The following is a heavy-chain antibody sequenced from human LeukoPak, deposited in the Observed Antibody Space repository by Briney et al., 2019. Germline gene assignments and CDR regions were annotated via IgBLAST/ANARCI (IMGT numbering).Heavy chain of an antibody. Sequence: GGSLRLSCAASGFTFTNAWMSWVRQAPGKGLEWVGRIKSKTDGGTTDYAAPVKGRFTISRDDSKNTLYVQMNSLKTEDTGVYYCTKELRWDLPPRDYWGQGTLVTVSS. CDR1: GFTFTNAW. CDR3: TKELRWDLPPRDY. D-gene: IGHD1-26*01. CDR2: IKSKTDGGTT. V-gene: IGHV3-15*01. J-gene: IGHJ4*02.